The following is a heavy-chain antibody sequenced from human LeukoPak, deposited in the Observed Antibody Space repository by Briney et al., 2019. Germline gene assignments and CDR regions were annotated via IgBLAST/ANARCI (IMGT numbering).Heavy chain of an antibody. CDR3: ARAGEIAAALI. CDR2: IYTSGRT. Sequence: SETLSLTCTVSDDSIGDYYWSWIRQSAGKGLEWIGRIYTSGRTNYNPSLKSRVTISVDTSKNQFSLKLSSVTAADTAVYYCARAGEIAAALIWGQGTLVTVSS. J-gene: IGHJ4*02. D-gene: IGHD6-13*01. V-gene: IGHV4-4*07. CDR1: DDSIGDYY.